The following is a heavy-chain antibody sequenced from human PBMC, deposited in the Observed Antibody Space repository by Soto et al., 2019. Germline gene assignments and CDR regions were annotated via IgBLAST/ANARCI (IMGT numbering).Heavy chain of an antibody. CDR1: GFTFSSYW. J-gene: IGHJ4*02. CDR2: VSSDGSST. D-gene: IGHD7-27*01. V-gene: IGHV3-74*01. Sequence: EVQLVESGGGLVQPGESLRLSCAASGFTFSSYWMHWIRQAPGKGLVWVARVSSDGSSTVYANSVTGRLTISRDNAKNTLNLQMNSLRNEDTAVYYCARGRPNFSYFDSWGPGPLVTVSS. CDR3: ARGRPNFSYFDS.